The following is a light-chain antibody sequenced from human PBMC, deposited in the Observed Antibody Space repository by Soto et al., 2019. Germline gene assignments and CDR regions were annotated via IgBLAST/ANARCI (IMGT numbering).Light chain of an antibody. Sequence: QSALTQPRSVSGSPGQSVTISCTGTSSDVGTYNFVSWYQQHPGKAPKFMIYDVTKRPSGVPDRFSCSKSGNTASLTISGLQAEDEADYYCCSYVGSYTSYVFGTGTKVTVL. CDR3: CSYVGSYTSYV. V-gene: IGLV2-11*01. CDR2: DVT. J-gene: IGLJ1*01. CDR1: SSDVGTYNF.